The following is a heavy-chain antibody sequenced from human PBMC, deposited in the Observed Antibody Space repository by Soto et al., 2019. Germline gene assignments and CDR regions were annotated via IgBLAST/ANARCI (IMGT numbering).Heavy chain of an antibody. J-gene: IGHJ4*02. Sequence: SETLSLTCAVYGGSFSGYYWSWIRQPPGKGLEWIGEINHSGSTNYNPSLKSRVTISVDTSKNQFSLKLSSVTAADTAVYYCARKMTTVTNAPIDYWGQGTLVTVSS. D-gene: IGHD4-17*01. CDR3: ARKMTTVTNAPIDY. CDR1: GGSFSGYY. CDR2: INHSGST. V-gene: IGHV4-34*01.